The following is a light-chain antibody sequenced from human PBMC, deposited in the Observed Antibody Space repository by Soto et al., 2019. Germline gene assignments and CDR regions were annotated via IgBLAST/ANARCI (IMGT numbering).Light chain of an antibody. V-gene: IGKV1-39*01. Sequence: DIQMTQSPPSLSASVGDRVTISCRASQSITTYLNWYQEKPGKAPRLLIYAASSLQSGVPSRFRGSGSGTDFTLTISSLQPEDFATYYCQQSYSVPWVFGQGTKVEIK. CDR1: QSITTY. J-gene: IGKJ1*01. CDR2: AAS. CDR3: QQSYSVPWV.